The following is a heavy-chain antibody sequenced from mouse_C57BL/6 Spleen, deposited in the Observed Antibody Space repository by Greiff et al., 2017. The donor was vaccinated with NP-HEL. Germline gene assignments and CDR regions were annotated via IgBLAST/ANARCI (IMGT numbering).Heavy chain of an antibody. CDR3: ARAYSNYVDYYAMDY. Sequence: EVKLMESGGGLVKPGGSLKLSCAASGFTFSDYGMHWVRQAPEKGLEWVAYISSGSSTIYYADTVKGRFTISRDNAKNNLFLQMTSLRSEDTAMYYCARAYSNYVDYYAMDYWGQGTSVTVSS. CDR1: GFTFSDYG. V-gene: IGHV5-17*01. J-gene: IGHJ4*01. CDR2: ISSGSSTI. D-gene: IGHD2-5*01.